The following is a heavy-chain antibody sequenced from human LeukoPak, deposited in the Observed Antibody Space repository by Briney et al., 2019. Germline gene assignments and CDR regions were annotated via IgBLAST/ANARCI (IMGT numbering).Heavy chain of an antibody. CDR1: GGSISSSSYY. D-gene: IGHD3-3*01. CDR2: IYYSGST. V-gene: IGHV4-39*01. J-gene: IGHJ4*02. Sequence: PSETLSLTCTVSGGSISSSSYYWGWIRQPPGKGLEWIGRIYYSGSTYYNPSLKSRVTISIDTSKNQFSLKLTSVTAADTAVYYCARRKDDSWSGYSTAFDYWGQGTLVTVSS. CDR3: ARRKDDSWSGYSTAFDY.